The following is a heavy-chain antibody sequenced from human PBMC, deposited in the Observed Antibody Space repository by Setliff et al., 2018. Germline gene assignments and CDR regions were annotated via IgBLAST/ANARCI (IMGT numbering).Heavy chain of an antibody. CDR3: ARVSGFLYMDV. Sequence: KTSETLSLTCTVSGRSVSRDSDFWNWIRRSAGNKLEWIGHIYSSGSTEYNPSLKSRVTMSIDASKNQLSLKLSSVTAADTAVYYCARVSGFLYMDVWGKGTTVTVSS. D-gene: IGHD3-3*01. J-gene: IGHJ6*03. CDR1: GRSVSRDSDF. CDR2: IYSSGST. V-gene: IGHV4-61*09.